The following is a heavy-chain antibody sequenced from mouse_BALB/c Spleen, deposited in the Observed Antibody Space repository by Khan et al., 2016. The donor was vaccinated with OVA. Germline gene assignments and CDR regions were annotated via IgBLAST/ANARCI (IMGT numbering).Heavy chain of an antibody. J-gene: IGHJ4*01. D-gene: IGHD1-2*01. CDR2: IDPATGNI. CDR3: ARTEIHYYGAYTMDY. V-gene: IGHV14-3*02. Sequence: VQLQQSGAELVKPGASVKLSCTASGCNIKDTYMHWVKQRPEQGLEWIGRIDPATGNIKYDPKFQGKATITADTSSNTAFLHLSSLTSEDTAVYYCARTEIHYYGAYTMDYWGQGTSVTVSS. CDR1: GCNIKDTY.